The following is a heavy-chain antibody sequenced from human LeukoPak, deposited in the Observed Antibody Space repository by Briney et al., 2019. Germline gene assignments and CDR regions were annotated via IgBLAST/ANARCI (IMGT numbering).Heavy chain of an antibody. J-gene: IGHJ5*02. V-gene: IGHV4-4*02. Sequence: SGTLSLTCAVSGGSISSSNWWSWVRQPPGKGLEWIGEIYHSGSTNYNPSLKSRVTISVDKSKNQFSLKLSSVTAADTAVYYCARRGPVVPAAIGVWFDPWGQGTLVTVSS. D-gene: IGHD2-2*02. CDR3: ARRGPVVPAAIGVWFDP. CDR2: IYHSGST. CDR1: GGSISSSNW.